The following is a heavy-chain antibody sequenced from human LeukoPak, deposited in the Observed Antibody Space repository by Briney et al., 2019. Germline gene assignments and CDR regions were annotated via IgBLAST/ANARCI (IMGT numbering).Heavy chain of an antibody. CDR1: GGSISSSSYY. Sequence: PSETLSLTCTVSGGSISSSSYYWGWIRQPPGKGLEWIGRIYYTGSTYYNPSLKSRVTISVDTSKNQFSLNLNSVTAADTAVYYCARQFYRFGHYFDYWGQGTLVTVSS. CDR2: IYYTGST. V-gene: IGHV4-39*01. J-gene: IGHJ4*02. D-gene: IGHD3-10*01. CDR3: ARQFYRFGHYFDY.